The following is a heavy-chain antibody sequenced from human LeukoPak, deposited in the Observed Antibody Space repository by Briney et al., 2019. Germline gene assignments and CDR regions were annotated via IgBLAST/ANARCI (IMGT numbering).Heavy chain of an antibody. V-gene: IGHV3-20*04. J-gene: IGHJ6*03. D-gene: IGHD3-3*01. CDR1: GFTFDDYG. CDR3: ARERLLEWYAPSHSYYMDV. Sequence: PGGSLRLSCAASGFTFDDYGMSWVRQAPGKGLEWVSGINWNGGSTGYADSVKGRFTISRDNAKNSLYLQMNSLRAEDTALYYCARERLLEWYAPSHSYYMDVWGKGTTVTVSS. CDR2: INWNGGST.